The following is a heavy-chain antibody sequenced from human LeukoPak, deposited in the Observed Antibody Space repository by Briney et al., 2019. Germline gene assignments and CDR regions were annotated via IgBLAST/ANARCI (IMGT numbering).Heavy chain of an antibody. J-gene: IGHJ3*02. CDR3: ARGPFHGDPTTPFDI. Sequence: GRSLRLSCAASGFTFSTYGMHWVRQAPGKGLEWVALISYAGSNKYYADSVKGRFTISRDNSKNTLYLQVNSLRAEDTAVYYCARGPFHGDPTTPFDIWGQGTMVTVSS. V-gene: IGHV3-30*03. CDR1: GFTFSTYG. CDR2: ISYAGSNK. D-gene: IGHD4-17*01.